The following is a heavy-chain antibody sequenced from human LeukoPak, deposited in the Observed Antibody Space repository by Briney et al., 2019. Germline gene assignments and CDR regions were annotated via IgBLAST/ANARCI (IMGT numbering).Heavy chain of an antibody. Sequence: GGSLRLSCAASGFTFSSYWMSWVRQAPGKGLEWVANIKQDGSEKYYVDSVKGRFTISRDNAKNSLYLQMNSLRAEDTAVYYCARDPGRTAPYSGYALPPDDAFDIWGQGTMVTVSS. CDR3: ARDPGRTAPYSGYALPPDDAFDI. D-gene: IGHD5-12*01. CDR1: GFTFSSYW. CDR2: IKQDGSEK. J-gene: IGHJ3*02. V-gene: IGHV3-7*01.